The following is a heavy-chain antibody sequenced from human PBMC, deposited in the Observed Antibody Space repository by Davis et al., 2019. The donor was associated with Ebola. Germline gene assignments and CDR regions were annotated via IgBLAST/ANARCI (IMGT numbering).Heavy chain of an antibody. Sequence: GESLKISCAASGFTFSDYYMSWIRQAPGKGLEWVSYISSSGSTIYYADSVKGRFTISRDNAKNSLYLQMNSLRAEDTAVYYCARGNGDYYFDYWGQGTLVTVSS. J-gene: IGHJ4*02. V-gene: IGHV3-11*01. CDR1: GFTFSDYY. CDR2: ISSSGSTI. D-gene: IGHD4-17*01. CDR3: ARGNGDYYFDY.